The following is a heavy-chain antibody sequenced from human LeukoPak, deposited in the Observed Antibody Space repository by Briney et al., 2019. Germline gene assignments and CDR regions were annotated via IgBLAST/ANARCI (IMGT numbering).Heavy chain of an antibody. Sequence: GASVKVSCKASGGTFSGYAISWVRQAPGQGLEWMGGIIPIFGTANYAQKFQGRVTITADESTSTAYMELSSLRSEDTAVYYCAGDGYNKRLFYYYYYMDVWGKGTTVTVSS. D-gene: IGHD5-24*01. CDR3: AGDGYNKRLFYYYYYMDV. CDR2: IIPIFGTA. J-gene: IGHJ6*03. CDR1: GGTFSGYA. V-gene: IGHV1-69*13.